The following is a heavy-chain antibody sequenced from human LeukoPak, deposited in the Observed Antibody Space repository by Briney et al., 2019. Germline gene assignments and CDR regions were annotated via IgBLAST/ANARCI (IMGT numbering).Heavy chain of an antibody. Sequence: PSETLSLTCTVSGGSISSYYWSWIRQPPGKGLEWIGYIYHSGSTYYNPSLKSRVTISVDRSKNQFSLKLSSVTAADTAVYYCARFFWSGYYFDYWGQGTLVTVSS. V-gene: IGHV4-59*12. CDR3: ARFFWSGYYFDY. D-gene: IGHD3-3*01. CDR2: IYHSGST. J-gene: IGHJ4*02. CDR1: GGSISSYY.